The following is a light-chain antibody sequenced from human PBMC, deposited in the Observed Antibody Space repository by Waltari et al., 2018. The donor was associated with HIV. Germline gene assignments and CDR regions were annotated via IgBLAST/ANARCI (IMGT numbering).Light chain of an antibody. J-gene: IGLJ2*01. CDR2: GKN. V-gene: IGLV3-19*01. CDR1: SLRSYY. CDR3: NSRDSSGNHLPL. Sequence: SSELTQDPAVSVALGQTVRITCQGDSLRSYYASWYQQKPGQAPVLVIYGKNNRPSGIPDRFSGSSSGNTASLTMTGAQAEDEADYYCNSRDSSGNHLPLFGGGTKLTVL.